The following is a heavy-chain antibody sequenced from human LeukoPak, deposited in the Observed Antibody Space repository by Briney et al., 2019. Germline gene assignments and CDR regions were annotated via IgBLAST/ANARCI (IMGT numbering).Heavy chain of an antibody. Sequence: SQTPSLTCAISGDSVSSNNVAWNWIRQSPSRGLEWLGRTYYRSKWYTDYALSLKSRITINSDTSKNQFSLQLNSVTPEDTAVYYCARDLGYIYGDYWGQGTLVTVSS. V-gene: IGHV6-1*01. J-gene: IGHJ4*02. CDR3: ARDLGYIYGDY. CDR2: TYYRSKWYT. D-gene: IGHD5-18*01. CDR1: GDSVSSNNVA.